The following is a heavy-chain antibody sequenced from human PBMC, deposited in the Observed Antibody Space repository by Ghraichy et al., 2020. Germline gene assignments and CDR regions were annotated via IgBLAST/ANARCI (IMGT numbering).Heavy chain of an antibody. Sequence: GGSLRLSCAASGFTFSSYSMNWVRQAPGKGLEWVSYISSSSSTIYYADSVKGRFTISRDNAKNSLYLQMNSLRAEDTAVYYCASENYYDSSGYFDYWGQGTLVTVSS. D-gene: IGHD3-22*01. V-gene: IGHV3-48*01. CDR3: ASENYYDSSGYFDY. CDR1: GFTFSSYS. J-gene: IGHJ4*02. CDR2: ISSSSSTI.